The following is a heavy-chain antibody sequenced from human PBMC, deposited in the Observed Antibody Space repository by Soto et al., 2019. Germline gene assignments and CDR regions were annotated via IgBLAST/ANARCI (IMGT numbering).Heavy chain of an antibody. V-gene: IGHV6-1*01. CDR1: GDSVSSNTAA. CDR2: TYYRSSWRH. Sequence: SQPLSLTCASSGDSVSSNTAAWNWIRSSPSRGLEGLGRTYYRSSWRHDYAVSVKSRITVNPDTSKNHFSLQLNSVTPDDTAVYYCARGVAGTGFDLWDQGTLVTVSS. CDR3: ARGVAGTGFDL. J-gene: IGHJ4*02. D-gene: IGHD6-19*01.